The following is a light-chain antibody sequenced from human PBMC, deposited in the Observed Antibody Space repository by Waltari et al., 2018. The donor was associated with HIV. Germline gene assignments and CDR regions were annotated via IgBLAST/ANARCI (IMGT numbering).Light chain of an antibody. V-gene: IGLV1-47*01. CDR2: RNN. J-gene: IGLJ3*02. Sequence: QSVLTQPPSASGTPVQSVTISCSGSSSNIGSNYVYWYQQSPGTAPKLLIYRNNQRPSGVPDRFSGFKSGTSASLAISGLRSEDEADYYCAAWDDNLSGWVFGGGSKLTIL. CDR1: SSNIGSNY. CDR3: AAWDDNLSGWV.